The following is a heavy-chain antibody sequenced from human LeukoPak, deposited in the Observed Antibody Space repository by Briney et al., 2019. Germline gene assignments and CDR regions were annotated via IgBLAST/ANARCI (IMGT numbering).Heavy chain of an antibody. D-gene: IGHD6-19*01. CDR2: INQDGSDR. CDR1: GFTFRNYW. V-gene: IGHV3-7*03. J-gene: IGHJ4*02. Sequence: GGSLRLSCAASGFTFRNYWMSWVRQAPGTGLEWVANINQDGSDRNYVTSVRGRFTISRDNAESSLYLQMNSLRAEDTALYYCVRNLAVAGTCFDSWGQGTLVTVSS. CDR3: VRNLAVAGTCFDS.